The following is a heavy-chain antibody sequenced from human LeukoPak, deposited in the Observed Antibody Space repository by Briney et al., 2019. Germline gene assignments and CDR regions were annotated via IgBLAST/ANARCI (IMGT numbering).Heavy chain of an antibody. Sequence: PGGSLRLSCAASGFTFSNAWMSWVRQAPGKGLEWVGRIKSKTDGGTTDYAAPVKGRFTISRDDSKNTLYLQMNSLKIEDTGVYFCTTDDGGSFSNNYWGQGTLVTVSS. CDR1: GFTFSNAW. CDR2: IKSKTDGGTT. V-gene: IGHV3-15*01. J-gene: IGHJ4*02. D-gene: IGHD1-26*01. CDR3: TTDDGGSFSNNY.